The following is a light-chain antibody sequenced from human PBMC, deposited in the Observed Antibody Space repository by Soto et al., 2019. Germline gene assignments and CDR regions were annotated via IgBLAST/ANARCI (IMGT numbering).Light chain of an antibody. V-gene: IGLV1-44*01. J-gene: IGLJ2*01. CDR3: AAWDDSLNGPYVV. CDR1: SSNIGSNT. CDR2: SNN. Sequence: QSVLTQPPSASGTPGQRVTISCSGSSSNIGSNTVNWYQQLPGTAPKLLIYSNNQRPSGVPDRFSGSKSGTSASLAISGLLSDDEADYYCAAWDDSLNGPYVVFGGGTKVTVL.